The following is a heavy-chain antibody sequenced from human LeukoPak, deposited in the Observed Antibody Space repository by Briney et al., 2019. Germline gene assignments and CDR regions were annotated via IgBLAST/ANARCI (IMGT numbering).Heavy chain of an antibody. V-gene: IGHV3-23*01. CDR2: ISGSGGST. Sequence: PGGSLRLSCAASGFTFTTYAMTWVRQAPGKGPEWVSAISGSGGSTYYADSVKGRFTISRDNSKNTLYLQMNSLRAEDTAVYYCAKLAREYCSSTTCPNWFDPWGQGTQVTVSS. D-gene: IGHD2-2*01. CDR3: AKLAREYCSSTTCPNWFDP. CDR1: GFTFTTYA. J-gene: IGHJ5*02.